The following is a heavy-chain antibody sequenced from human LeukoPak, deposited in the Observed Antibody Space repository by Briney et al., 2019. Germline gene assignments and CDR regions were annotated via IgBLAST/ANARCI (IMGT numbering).Heavy chain of an antibody. V-gene: IGHV3-48*03. J-gene: IGHJ4*02. CDR2: ISSSGSTI. D-gene: IGHD4-17*01. CDR1: GFTFSSYE. Sequence: PGGSLRLSCAASGFTFSSYEMNWVRQAPGKGLEWVSYISSSGSTIYYADSVKGRFTISRDNAKNPLYLQMNSLRAEDTAVYYCARGGPDYGDYGDYWGQGTLVTVSS. CDR3: ARGGPDYGDYGDY.